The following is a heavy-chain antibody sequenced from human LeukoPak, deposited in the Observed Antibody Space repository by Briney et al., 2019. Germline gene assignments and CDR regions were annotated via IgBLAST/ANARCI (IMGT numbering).Heavy chain of an antibody. CDR1: GGSFSGYY. J-gene: IGHJ6*03. V-gene: IGHV4-34*01. CDR2: INHSGST. D-gene: IGHD3-3*01. CDR3: ARRGSGYYYYYYYMDV. Sequence: SETLSLTCAVYGGSFSGYYWNWIRQSPGKGLEWIGEINHSGSTNYNPSLKSRVTISVDTSKNQFSLKLSSVTAADTAVYYCARRGSGYYYYYYYMDVWGKGTTVTVSS.